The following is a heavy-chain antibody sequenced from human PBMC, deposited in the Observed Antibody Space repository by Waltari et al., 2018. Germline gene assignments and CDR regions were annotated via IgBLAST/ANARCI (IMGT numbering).Heavy chain of an antibody. CDR2: ISSSSSYI. CDR3: ARDSAQLADY. CDR1: GFTFSSYS. V-gene: IGHV3-21*01. J-gene: IGHJ4*02. D-gene: IGHD6-13*01. Sequence: EVQLVESGGGLVKPGGSLRLSCAASGFTFSSYSMNWVRQAPGKGLEWVSSISSSSSYIYYADSVKSRFTISRDNAKNSLYLQMNSLRAEDTAVYYCARDSAQLADYWGQGTLVTVSS.